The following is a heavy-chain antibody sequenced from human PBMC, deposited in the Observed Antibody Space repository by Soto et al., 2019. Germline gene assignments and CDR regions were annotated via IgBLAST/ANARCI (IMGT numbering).Heavy chain of an antibody. D-gene: IGHD3-10*01. Sequence: SETLSLTCAVYGGSFSGYYWSWIRQPPGKGLEWIGEINHSGSTNYNPSLKSRVTISVDTSKNQFSLKLSSVTAADTAVYYCARGDYYGSGSYTDPYHYYYMDVWGKGTTVTVSS. J-gene: IGHJ6*03. CDR3: ARGDYYGSGSYTDPYHYYYMDV. V-gene: IGHV4-34*01. CDR1: GGSFSGYY. CDR2: INHSGST.